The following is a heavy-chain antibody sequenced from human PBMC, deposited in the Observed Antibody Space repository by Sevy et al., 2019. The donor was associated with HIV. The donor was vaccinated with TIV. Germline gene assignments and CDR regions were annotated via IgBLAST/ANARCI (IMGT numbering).Heavy chain of an antibody. V-gene: IGHV1-2*06. Sequence: ASVKVSCKASGYTFTGYYMHWVRQAAGQGLEWMGRINPNSGGTNYAQKFQGRVTMTRDTSISTAYMELSRLRSDDTAVYYCARERGQLVPGFDIWGQGTMVTVSS. CDR3: ARERGQLVPGFDI. J-gene: IGHJ3*02. D-gene: IGHD6-6*01. CDR2: INPNSGGT. CDR1: GYTFTGYY.